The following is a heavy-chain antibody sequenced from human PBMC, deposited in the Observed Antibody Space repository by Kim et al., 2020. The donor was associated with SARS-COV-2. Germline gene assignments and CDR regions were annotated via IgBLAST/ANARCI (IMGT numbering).Heavy chain of an antibody. J-gene: IGHJ4*02. CDR3: TRDYAYSTFDH. Sequence: VGSVQRRFSISRDNARNSLYLEMNSLRAEDTAVYYCTRDYAYSTFDHWGQGTLVTVSS. D-gene: IGHD3-16*01. V-gene: IGHV3-7*01.